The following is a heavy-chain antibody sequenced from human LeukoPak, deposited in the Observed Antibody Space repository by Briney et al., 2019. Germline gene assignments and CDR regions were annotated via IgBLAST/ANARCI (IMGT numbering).Heavy chain of an antibody. CDR3: AASFLRFSPDFDY. CDR2: FNPEDGET. J-gene: IGHJ4*02. CDR1: GYTLIELS. D-gene: IGHD2/OR15-2a*01. V-gene: IGHV1-24*01. Sequence: ASVRVSCMVSGYTLIELSIHWVRQPPGKGVGWVGSFNPEDGETYSAQTFQGRLILTEDTSTDTAYMELRTLRSEDTAVFYCAASFLRFSPDFDYWGQGTLVTVSS.